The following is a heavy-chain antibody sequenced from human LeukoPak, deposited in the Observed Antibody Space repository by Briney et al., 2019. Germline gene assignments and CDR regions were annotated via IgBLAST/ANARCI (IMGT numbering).Heavy chain of an antibody. Sequence: PSETLSLTCTVSGGSISSYYWSWIRQPPGKGLEWIGYIYYSGSTNYNPSLKSRVTISVDTSKNQFSLKLSSVTAADTAVYYCARDLYRGGYTIPWGYWGQGTLVTVSS. CDR2: IYYSGST. D-gene: IGHD5-24*01. J-gene: IGHJ4*02. V-gene: IGHV4-59*01. CDR1: GGSISSYY. CDR3: ARDLYRGGYTIPWGY.